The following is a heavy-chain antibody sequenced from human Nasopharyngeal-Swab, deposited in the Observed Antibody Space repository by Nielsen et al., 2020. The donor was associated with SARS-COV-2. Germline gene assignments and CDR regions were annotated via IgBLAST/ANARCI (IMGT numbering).Heavy chain of an antibody. CDR1: GFTFSSYG. J-gene: IGHJ4*02. CDR3: AKEDASKRLAED. CDR2: ISYDGSNK. V-gene: IGHV3-30*18. Sequence: GGSLRLSCAASGFTFSSYGMHWVRQAPGKGLEWVAVISYDGSNKYYADSVKGRFTISRDNSKNTLYLQMNSLRAEDTAVYYCAKEDASKRLAEDWGQGTLVTVSS. D-gene: IGHD6-19*01.